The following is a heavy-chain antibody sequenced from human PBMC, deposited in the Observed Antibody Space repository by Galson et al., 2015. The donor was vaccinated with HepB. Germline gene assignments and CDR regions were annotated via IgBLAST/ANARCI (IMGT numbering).Heavy chain of an antibody. CDR2: INPSGGST. Sequence: SVKVSCKASGYTFTSYYMHWVRQVPGQGLEWMGIINPSGGSTSYAQKFQGRVTMTRDTSTSTVYMQLSSLRSQDTAVYYCARLGARTHIPHHEAFDIWGQGTLVTVSS. CDR1: GYTFTSYY. J-gene: IGHJ3*02. CDR3: ARLGARTHIPHHEAFDI. D-gene: IGHD3-16*01. V-gene: IGHV1-46*01.